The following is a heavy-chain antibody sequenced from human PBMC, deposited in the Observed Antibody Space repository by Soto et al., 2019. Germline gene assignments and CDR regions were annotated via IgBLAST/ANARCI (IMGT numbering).Heavy chain of an antibody. V-gene: IGHV4-59*01. CDR1: GGSISGYY. Sequence: TSETLSLSCTVSGGSISGYYWSWIRQSPGKGLEWIGYIFYSGSTNYSPSLKSRVTISVDTSKNQFSLRLSSVTAADTAVYYCARGLATIVSCYFDCWGQGTLVTVSS. D-gene: IGHD5-12*01. CDR3: ARGLATIVSCYFDC. J-gene: IGHJ4*02. CDR2: IFYSGST.